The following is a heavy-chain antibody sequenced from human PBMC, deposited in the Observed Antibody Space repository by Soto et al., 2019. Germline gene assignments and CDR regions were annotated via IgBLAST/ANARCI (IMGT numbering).Heavy chain of an antibody. J-gene: IGHJ6*02. V-gene: IGHV4-34*01. D-gene: IGHD3-3*01. Sequence: SATLSLTCAVYGGSFSGYYWIWIRQSPGKGLEWVGEINHSGSTNYSPSLKSRVAKSVDTSKNQFSLKLSSVTAADTAVYYCARGFTNYDIWRASTDYYYAVDVWGRGTPVTVSS. CDR2: INHSGST. CDR1: GGSFSGYY. CDR3: ARGFTNYDIWRASTDYYYAVDV.